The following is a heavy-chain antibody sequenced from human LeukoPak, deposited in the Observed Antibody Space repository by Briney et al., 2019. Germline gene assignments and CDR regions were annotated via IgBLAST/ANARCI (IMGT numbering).Heavy chain of an antibody. Sequence: SETLSLTCTVSGGSISSYYWTWIRQPPGKGLEWIGYIYFSGSTNYNPSLKNRVTFSVDTSKNQFSLNLSSVTAADTAVYYCARAGDSSGYYLNWFDPWGQGTLVTVSS. CDR2: IYFSGST. V-gene: IGHV4-59*01. CDR3: ARAGDSSGYYLNWFDP. D-gene: IGHD3-22*01. CDR1: GGSISSYY. J-gene: IGHJ5*02.